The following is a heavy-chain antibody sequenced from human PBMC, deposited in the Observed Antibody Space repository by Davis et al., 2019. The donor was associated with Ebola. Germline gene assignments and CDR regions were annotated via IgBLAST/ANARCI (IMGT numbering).Heavy chain of an antibody. Sequence: GESLKISCAASGFTFSDYYMSWIRQAPGKGLEWVSYISSSGSTIYYADSVKGRFTISRDNAKNSLYLQMNSLRAEDTAVYYCARDPISRGLGYCSSTSCRLKSYYYGMDVWGQGTTVTVSS. D-gene: IGHD2-2*01. V-gene: IGHV3-11*04. J-gene: IGHJ6*02. CDR3: ARDPISRGLGYCSSTSCRLKSYYYGMDV. CDR1: GFTFSDYY. CDR2: ISSSGSTI.